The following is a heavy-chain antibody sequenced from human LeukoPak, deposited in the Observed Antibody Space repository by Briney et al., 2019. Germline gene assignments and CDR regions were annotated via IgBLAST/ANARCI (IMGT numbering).Heavy chain of an antibody. CDR3: ARLWGYYYDSSGED. CDR2: IYPGDSDT. D-gene: IGHD3-22*01. Sequence: GESLKISCKGSGYSFTNYWIAWVRQMPGKGLEWMGIIYPGDSDTRYSQSFQGQVTISADKSITTAYLQWSSLKASDTAMYFCARLWGYYYDSSGEDWGQGTLVTVSS. J-gene: IGHJ4*02. CDR1: GYSFTNYW. V-gene: IGHV5-51*01.